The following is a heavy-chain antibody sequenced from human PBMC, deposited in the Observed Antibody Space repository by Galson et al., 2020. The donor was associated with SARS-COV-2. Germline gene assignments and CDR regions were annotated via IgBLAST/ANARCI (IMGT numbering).Heavy chain of an antibody. CDR3: ARAPQTDYSYIWWNYPGGFDF. J-gene: IGHJ4*02. V-gene: IGHV3-21*01. CDR1: GFIFDSDT. D-gene: IGHD3-16*02. Sequence: GESLKISCAASGFIFDSDTMNWVRQAPGKGLEWVSSISGRSSYIYYADSVKGRFTLSRDNAKNSVYLQMNSLRAEDTAVYYCARAPQTDYSYIWWNYPGGFDFWGQGILVTVSS. CDR2: ISGRSSYI.